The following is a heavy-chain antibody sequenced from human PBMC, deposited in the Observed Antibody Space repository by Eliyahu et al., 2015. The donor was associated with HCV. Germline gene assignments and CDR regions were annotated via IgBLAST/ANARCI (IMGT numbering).Heavy chain of an antibody. V-gene: IGHV3-15*07. J-gene: IGHJ4*02. D-gene: IGHD3-10*01. Sequence: ELQLVESGGGLXKPGGSXXLSCAAXNFTFNNXWMNXVRQAPGKGLEWVGRIRSETDGGTTDYAAPVKGRFTISRDDSKNTLYLQMNSLKTEDTAVYYCTTGGKLTLYYFDPTSEDDLDYWGQGTLVTVSS. CDR2: IRSETDGGTT. CDR1: NFTFNNXW. CDR3: TTGGKLTLYYFDPTSEDDLDY.